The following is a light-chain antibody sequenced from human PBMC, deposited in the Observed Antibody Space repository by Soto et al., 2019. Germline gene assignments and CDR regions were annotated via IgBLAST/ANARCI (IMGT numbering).Light chain of an antibody. J-gene: IGKJ1*01. Sequence: DIQLTQSPSTLSASVGERVTITCRASQDISRSLAWYQQKPGRAPKFLMYDASTLESGVPSRFSGSGSATEFTLTITNLQPDDFATYYCKQYDTYWTFGQGTKVDIK. V-gene: IGKV1-5*01. CDR2: DAS. CDR1: QDISRS. CDR3: KQYDTYWT.